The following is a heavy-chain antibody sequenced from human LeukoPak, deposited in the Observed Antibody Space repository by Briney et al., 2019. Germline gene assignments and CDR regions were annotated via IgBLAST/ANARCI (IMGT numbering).Heavy chain of an antibody. CDR2: IYYSGST. Sequence: PSEALSLTCTVSGGSINSYYWSWIRQPPGKGLEWIGYIYYSGSTNYNPSLKSRVTISVDTSKNQFSLKLSSVTAADTAVYYCARGRKQYYYGSGSYSRAFDIWGQGTMVTVSS. CDR1: GGSINSYY. D-gene: IGHD3-10*01. CDR3: ARGRKQYYYGSGSYSRAFDI. J-gene: IGHJ3*02. V-gene: IGHV4-59*01.